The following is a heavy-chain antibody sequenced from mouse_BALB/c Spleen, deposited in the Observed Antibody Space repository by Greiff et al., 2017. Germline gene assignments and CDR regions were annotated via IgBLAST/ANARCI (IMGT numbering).Heavy chain of an antibody. CDR1: GYTFTSYW. V-gene: IGHV1-69*02. Sequence: QVQLQQPGAELVRPGASVKLSCKASGYTFTSYWINWVKQRPGQGLEWIGNIYPSDSYTNYNQKFKDKATLTVDKSSSTAYMQLKSLTSEDSAVYYCARKGLRDWYFDVWGAGTTVTVSS. CDR2: IYPSDSYT. J-gene: IGHJ1*01. D-gene: IGHD1-1*01. CDR3: ARKGLRDWYFDV.